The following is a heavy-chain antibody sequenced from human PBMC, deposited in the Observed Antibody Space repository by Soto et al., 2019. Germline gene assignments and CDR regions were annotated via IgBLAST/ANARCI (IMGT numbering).Heavy chain of an antibody. CDR2: FAPEDGKI. D-gene: IGHD1-7*01. CDR3: VADPRISGTTGGFDI. J-gene: IGHJ3*02. CDR1: GYTLTELS. V-gene: IGHV1-24*01. Sequence: GASVKVSCKVSGYTLTELSMHWVRQAPGKGLEWMGGFAPEDGKIIYAQKFQGRVTMTEDTSTDTAYMELSSLRSEDTAVYYCVADPRISGTTGGFDIWGQGTMVTVSS.